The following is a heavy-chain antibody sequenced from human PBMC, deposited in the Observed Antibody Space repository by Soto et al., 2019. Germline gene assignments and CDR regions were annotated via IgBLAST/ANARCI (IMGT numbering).Heavy chain of an antibody. CDR1: GASISSYY. CDR2: INHSGST. CDR3: AKPPNY. J-gene: IGHJ4*02. Sequence: SETLSLTCTVSGASISSYYWSWIRQPPGKGLEWIGYINHSGSTNYSPSLKSRVTISVDTSKNQFSLKLSSVTAADTAVYYCAKPPNYWGQGTLVTVSS. V-gene: IGHV4-59*08.